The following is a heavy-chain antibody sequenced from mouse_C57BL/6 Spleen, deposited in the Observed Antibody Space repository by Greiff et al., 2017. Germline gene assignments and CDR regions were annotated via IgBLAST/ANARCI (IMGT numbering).Heavy chain of an antibody. V-gene: IGHV5-17*01. CDR2: ISSGSSTI. CDR1: GFTFSDYG. D-gene: IGHD2-3*01. Sequence: EVMLVESGGGLVKPGGSLKLSCAASGFTFSDYGMHWVRQALEKGLEWVAYISSGSSTIYYADTVKGRFTISRDNAKNTLFLQMTSLRSEDTAMYYCADGYYGAMDYWGQGTSVTVSS. CDR3: ADGYYGAMDY. J-gene: IGHJ4*01.